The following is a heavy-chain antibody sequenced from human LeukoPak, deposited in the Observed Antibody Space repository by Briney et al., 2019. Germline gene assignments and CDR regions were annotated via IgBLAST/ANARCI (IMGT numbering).Heavy chain of an antibody. V-gene: IGHV1-69*13. J-gene: IGHJ6*02. CDR2: IIPIFGTA. CDR3: ARGSSEYCSGGSCYVFTSGYYYYYYGMDV. D-gene: IGHD2-15*01. Sequence: SVNVSCKASGGTFSSYAISWVRQAPGQGLEWMGGIIPIFGTANYAQKFQGRVTITADESTSTAYMELSSLRSEDTAVYYCARGSSEYCSGGSCYVFTSGYYYYYYGMDVWGQGTTVTVSS. CDR1: GGTFSSYA.